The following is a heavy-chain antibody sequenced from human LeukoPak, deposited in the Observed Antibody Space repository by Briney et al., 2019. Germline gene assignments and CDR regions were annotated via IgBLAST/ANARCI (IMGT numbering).Heavy chain of an antibody. CDR2: ISGSGGST. V-gene: IGHV3-23*01. CDR3: AREPRRRGYSYGYDY. Sequence: PGGSLRLSCAASGFTFSSYAMSWVRQAPGKGLEWVSAISGSGGSTYYADSVKGRFTISRDNAKNTLYLQMNSLRAEDTAVYYCAREPRRRGYSYGYDYWGQGTLVTVSS. J-gene: IGHJ4*02. D-gene: IGHD5-18*01. CDR1: GFTFSSYA.